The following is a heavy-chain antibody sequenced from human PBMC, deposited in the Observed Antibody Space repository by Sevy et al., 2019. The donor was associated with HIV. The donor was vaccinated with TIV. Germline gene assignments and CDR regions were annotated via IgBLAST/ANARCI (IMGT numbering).Heavy chain of an antibody. CDR2: MSWDGDST. CDR3: AKDRGFDYGMDV. V-gene: IGHV3-43*01. CDR1: GFTFDDYT. Sequence: GGSLRLSCAASGFTFDDYTMHWVRQAPGKGLEWVSLMSWDGDSTKYADSVKGRFTISRDNSKNSLYLQMNSLRTEDTALYYCAKDRGFDYGMDVWGQGTTVTVSS. D-gene: IGHD3-3*01. J-gene: IGHJ6*02.